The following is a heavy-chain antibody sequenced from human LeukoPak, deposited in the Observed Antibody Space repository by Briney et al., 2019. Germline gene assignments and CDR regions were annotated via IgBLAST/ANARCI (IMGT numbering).Heavy chain of an antibody. CDR1: GGSISSYY. CDR3: ASNGDYGNYYFDY. Sequence: SETLSLTCTVSGGSISSYYWSWIRQPPGKGLEWIGYIYYSGSTNYNPSLKSRVTISVDTSKNQFSLKLSSVTAADTAVYYCASNGDYGNYYFDYWGQGTLVTVSS. D-gene: IGHD4-17*01. J-gene: IGHJ4*02. V-gene: IGHV4-59*12. CDR2: IYYSGST.